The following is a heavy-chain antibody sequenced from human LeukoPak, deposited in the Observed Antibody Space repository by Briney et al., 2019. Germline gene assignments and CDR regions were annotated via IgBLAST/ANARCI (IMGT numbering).Heavy chain of an antibody. D-gene: IGHD3-3*01. CDR1: GYTFTGYY. J-gene: IGHJ5*02. Sequence: ASVKVSCKASGYTFTGYYMHWVRQAPGQGLEWMGWINPNSGGTNYAQKFQGRVTMTRDTSISTAYMELSRLRSDDTAVYYCARSHGGITNRNWFDPWGQGTLVTVSS. CDR2: INPNSGGT. CDR3: ARSHGGITNRNWFDP. V-gene: IGHV1-2*02.